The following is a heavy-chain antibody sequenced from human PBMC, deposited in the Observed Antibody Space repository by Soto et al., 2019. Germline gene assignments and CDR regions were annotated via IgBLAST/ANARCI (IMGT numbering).Heavy chain of an antibody. CDR3: XXXXXXXXXXXXDAXDI. CDR2: ISWNSGSI. Sequence: EVQLVESGGGLVQPGRSLRLSCAASGFTFDDYAMHWVXHXPGXXXXXXXGISWNSGSIGYXDSXKGRXTISRDNAXXXXXXXXXXXXXXXXXXXXXXXXXXXXXXXXXDAXDIWGQGTMVTVSS. V-gene: IGHV3-9*01. J-gene: IGHJ3*02. CDR1: GFTFDDYA.